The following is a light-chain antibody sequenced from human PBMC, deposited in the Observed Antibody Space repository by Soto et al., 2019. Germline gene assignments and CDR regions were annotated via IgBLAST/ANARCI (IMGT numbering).Light chain of an antibody. CDR3: QQRRSWPPTIT. CDR2: ATS. J-gene: IGKJ5*01. V-gene: IGKV3-15*01. CDR1: QSVSSN. Sequence: EIVMTQSPATLSVSPGERASLSCRASQSVSSNLAWYQQKPGQTPRLLIYATSTRATGIPARFSGSGSGTDFTLTISSLEPEDFAVYYCQQRRSWPPTITFGQGTRREIK.